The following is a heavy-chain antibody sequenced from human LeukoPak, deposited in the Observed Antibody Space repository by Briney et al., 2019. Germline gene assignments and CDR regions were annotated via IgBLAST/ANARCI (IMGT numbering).Heavy chain of an antibody. D-gene: IGHD5-12*01. CDR2: ISYDGSNK. Sequence: PGRSLRLSCAASGFTFSNYAMHWVRQAPGKGLEWVAVISYDGSNKYYADSVKGRFTISRDNSKNTLYLQMNSLRAEDTAVYYCARDGGYVWGQGTLVTVSS. CDR1: GFTFSNYA. CDR3: ARDGGYV. J-gene: IGHJ4*02. V-gene: IGHV3-30-3*01.